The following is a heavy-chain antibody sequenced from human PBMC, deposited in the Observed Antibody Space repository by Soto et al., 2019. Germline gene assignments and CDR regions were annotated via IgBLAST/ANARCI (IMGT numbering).Heavy chain of an antibody. CDR3: ARDWASISWVRSSDALDI. CDR2: ISTYNGNT. CDR1: GYTFLNYG. V-gene: IGHV1-18*01. Sequence: GASVKVSCKGSGYTFLNYGISWVRQAPGQGLEWMGWISTYNGNTKYAQKVQGRVTMTTETSTYTAYMELRSLRSDDTAVYYCARDWASISWVRSSDALDIWGLGTVVTVSS. D-gene: IGHD6-13*01. J-gene: IGHJ3*02.